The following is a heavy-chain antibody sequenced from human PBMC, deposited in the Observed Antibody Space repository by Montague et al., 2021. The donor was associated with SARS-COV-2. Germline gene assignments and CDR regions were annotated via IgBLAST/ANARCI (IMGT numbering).Heavy chain of an antibody. CDR3: ARAQPGWLGVINAFDI. Sequence: TLSLTCTVSGGSISSGGYYWSWIRQHPGKGLEWIGYIYYSGSTYYNPSLKSRVTISVDTSKNQFSLKLSFVTAADTAVYYCARAQPGWLGVINAFDIWGQGTMAAVSS. V-gene: IGHV4-31*03. CDR2: IYYSGST. D-gene: IGHD3-10*01. CDR1: GGSISSGGYY. J-gene: IGHJ3*02.